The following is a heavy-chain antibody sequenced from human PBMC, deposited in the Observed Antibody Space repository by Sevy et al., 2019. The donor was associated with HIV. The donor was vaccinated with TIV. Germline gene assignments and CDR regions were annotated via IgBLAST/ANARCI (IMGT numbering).Heavy chain of an antibody. Sequence: SETLSLTCTVSGGPISNPDYNWSWIRQSPGKGLEWLGYIYYSGNTYYSPSLRSPISISIDTSKNQFSLTLMSVTAADTTVYFCARVTGPFGRLDPWGQGALVTVSS. J-gene: IGHJ5*02. V-gene: IGHV4-30-4*01. D-gene: IGHD3-9*01. CDR1: GGPISNPDYN. CDR2: IYYSGNT. CDR3: ARVTGPFGRLDP.